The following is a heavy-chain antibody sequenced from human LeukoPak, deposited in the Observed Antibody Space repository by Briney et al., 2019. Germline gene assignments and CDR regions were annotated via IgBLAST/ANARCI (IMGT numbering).Heavy chain of an antibody. D-gene: IGHD6-13*01. CDR1: GFTFSSYA. Sequence: GGSLRLSCAASGFTFSSYAMSGVRQAPGKGLEWVSTLSGSGSTTYYADSVKGRFTISRDNSKNTLYLQMNSLRADDTAVYFCAKDRYSSSWYYFDYWGQGTLVTVSS. CDR3: AKDRYSSSWYYFDY. V-gene: IGHV3-23*01. CDR2: LSGSGSTT. J-gene: IGHJ4*02.